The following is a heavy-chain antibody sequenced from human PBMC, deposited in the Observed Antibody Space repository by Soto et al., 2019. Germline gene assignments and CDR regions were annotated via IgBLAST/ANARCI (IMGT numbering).Heavy chain of an antibody. CDR3: ARGTLRGDYGADY. D-gene: IGHD2-21*02. Sequence: QVQLVESGGGVVQPGRSLRLSCAASGFTFSRYGMQWVRQAPGKGLEWVAVIWYDGSNKYYADSVKGRFTISRDNSKNPLYLQMNSLGVEDTAVYYCARGTLRGDYGADYWGQGTLVTVSS. CDR1: GFTFSRYG. CDR2: IWYDGSNK. J-gene: IGHJ4*02. V-gene: IGHV3-33*01.